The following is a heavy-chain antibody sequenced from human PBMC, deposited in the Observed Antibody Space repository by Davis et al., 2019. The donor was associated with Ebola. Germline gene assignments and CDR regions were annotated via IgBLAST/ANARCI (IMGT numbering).Heavy chain of an antibody. Sequence: GGSLRLSCAASGFTSTTFDMHWVRQAPGRGLEWVAFVRSHGSDDHYADSVKGRFTISRDNSKNTLYLQMNSLRPEDTAVYYCARDSDDYSFDYWGQGTLVTVSS. CDR2: VRSHGSDD. D-gene: IGHD4-11*01. V-gene: IGHV3-30*02. CDR1: GFTSTTFD. J-gene: IGHJ4*02. CDR3: ARDSDDYSFDY.